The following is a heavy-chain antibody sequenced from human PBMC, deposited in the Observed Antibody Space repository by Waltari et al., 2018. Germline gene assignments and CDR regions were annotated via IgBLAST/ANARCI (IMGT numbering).Heavy chain of an antibody. CDR2: ISGSVGST. Sequence: EVQLLESGGGLVRPGGSLRLSCAASGLTFSSYAMSRVRQAPGKGLGWVSAISGSVGSTYYADSVKGRFTISRDNSKNTLYLQMNSLRAEDTAVYYCAKDTPVAPFQHWGQGTLVTVSS. CDR1: GLTFSSYA. CDR3: AKDTPVAPFQH. V-gene: IGHV3-23*01. J-gene: IGHJ1*01. D-gene: IGHD6-19*01.